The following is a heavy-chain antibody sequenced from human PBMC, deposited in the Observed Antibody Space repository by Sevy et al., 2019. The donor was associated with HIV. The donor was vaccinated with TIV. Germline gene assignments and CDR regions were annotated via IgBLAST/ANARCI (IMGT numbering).Heavy chain of an antibody. D-gene: IGHD3-3*01. Sequence: GESLKISCKGSGYSFTSYWIGWVRQMPGKGLEWMGIIYPGDSDTRHSPSFQGQVTISADKSISTAYLQWSSLKASDTAMYYCARLRYDFWSGYYSNYYYYYGMDVWGQGTTVTVSS. CDR3: ARLRYDFWSGYYSNYYYYYGMDV. CDR1: GYSFTSYW. CDR2: IYPGDSDT. V-gene: IGHV5-51*01. J-gene: IGHJ6*02.